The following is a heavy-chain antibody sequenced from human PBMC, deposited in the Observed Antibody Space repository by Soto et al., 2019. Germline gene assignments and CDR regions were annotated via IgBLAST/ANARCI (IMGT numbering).Heavy chain of an antibody. CDR3: AKDPSGAAAGSNWFDP. CDR2: ISGSGGST. CDR1: GFTFSSYA. D-gene: IGHD6-13*01. V-gene: IGHV3-23*01. Sequence: PGGSLRLSCAASGFTFSSYAMSWVRQAPGKGLEWVSAISGSGGSTYYADSVKGRFTISRDNSKNTLYLQMNSLRAEDTAVYYCAKDPSGAAAGSNWFDPWGQGTRVTGSS. J-gene: IGHJ5*02.